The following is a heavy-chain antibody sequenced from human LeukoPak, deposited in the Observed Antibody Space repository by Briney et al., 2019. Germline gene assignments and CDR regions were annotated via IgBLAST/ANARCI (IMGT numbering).Heavy chain of an antibody. J-gene: IGHJ4*02. Sequence: GGSLRLSCAASGFTFSSYGMHWVRQAPGKGLEWVAVISYDGSNKYYADSVKGRFTISRDNSKNTLYLQMNSLRAEDTAVYCCAKDHSDYDILTGYSPFDYWGQGTLVTVSS. D-gene: IGHD3-9*01. CDR1: GFTFSSYG. CDR3: AKDHSDYDILTGYSPFDY. CDR2: ISYDGSNK. V-gene: IGHV3-30*18.